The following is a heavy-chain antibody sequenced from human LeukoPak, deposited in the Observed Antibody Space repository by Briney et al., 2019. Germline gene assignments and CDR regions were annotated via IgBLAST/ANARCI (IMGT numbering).Heavy chain of an antibody. CDR2: TYYRSKWYY. CDR1: GDSVSSNSAA. V-gene: IGHV6-1*01. CDR3: AREGSSSFDY. D-gene: IGHD3-10*01. Sequence: SQTLSLTCALSGDSVSSNSAAWNWIRHSPSGGLEWLGRTYYRSKWYYDYAVSVTSRITINPDTSKNQFSLLLNSVTPEDTAVYYCAREGSSSFDYWGQGTLVTVSS. J-gene: IGHJ4*02.